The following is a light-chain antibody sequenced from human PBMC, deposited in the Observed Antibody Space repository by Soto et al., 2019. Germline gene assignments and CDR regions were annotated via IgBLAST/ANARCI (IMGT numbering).Light chain of an antibody. J-gene: IGKJ1*01. V-gene: IGKV3-11*01. Sequence: EIVLTQSPATLSVSPGERATLSCRASQSVSSHLAWYQQKPGQAPRLLIYEASDRATGIPARFRGRGSGTDFTLTINSLEPEDFAVYYCQQRTNWPTFGQGTKVDIK. CDR3: QQRTNWPT. CDR2: EAS. CDR1: QSVSSH.